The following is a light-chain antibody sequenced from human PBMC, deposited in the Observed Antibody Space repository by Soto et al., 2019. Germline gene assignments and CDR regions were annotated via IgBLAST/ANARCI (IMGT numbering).Light chain of an antibody. J-gene: IGLJ2*01. CDR2: EVS. Sequence: QSALTQPASVSASPGQSITISCTGTSSDIGGYIYVSWYQHHPGKAPRLMIYEVSSRPSGVSNRFSGSKSGNTASLTISGLQAEDEAHYYCSSYSRANTVIFGGGTKLTVL. CDR1: SSDIGGYIY. CDR3: SSYSRANTVI. V-gene: IGLV2-14*01.